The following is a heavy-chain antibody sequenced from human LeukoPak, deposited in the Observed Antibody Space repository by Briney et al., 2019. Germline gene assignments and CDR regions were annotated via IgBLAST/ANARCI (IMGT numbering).Heavy chain of an antibody. CDR3: AKSTFMVREQIQH. Sequence: GGSLRLSCAASGFTFSSYGMHWVRQAPGKGLEWVAFIRYDGSNKYYADSVKGRSFISRDNSRNTVYVQMNSLRPEDTAVYYCAKSTFMVREQIQHWGQGTLVIVSS. CDR2: IRYDGSNK. J-gene: IGHJ1*01. D-gene: IGHD3-10*01. CDR1: GFTFSSYG. V-gene: IGHV3-30*02.